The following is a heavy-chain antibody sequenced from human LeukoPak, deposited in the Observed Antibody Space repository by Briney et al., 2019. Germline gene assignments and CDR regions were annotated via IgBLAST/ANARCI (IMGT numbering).Heavy chain of an antibody. Sequence: PGGSLRLSCAASGFTFSSYSMNWVRQAPGKGLEWVSSIGSSSSYIYYADSVKGRFTISRDNAKNSLYLQMNSLRAEDTAVYYCARDPASGIVVVTAPSDAFAVWGQGTMVTVSS. CDR1: GFTFSSYS. CDR2: IGSSSSYI. CDR3: ARDPASGIVVVTAPSDAFAV. J-gene: IGHJ3*01. V-gene: IGHV3-21*01. D-gene: IGHD2-21*02.